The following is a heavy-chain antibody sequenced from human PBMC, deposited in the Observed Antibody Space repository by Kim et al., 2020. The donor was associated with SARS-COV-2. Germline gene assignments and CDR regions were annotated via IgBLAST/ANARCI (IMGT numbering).Heavy chain of an antibody. J-gene: IGHJ5*02. CDR1: GFTFSSYS. CDR3: AREQRGQWPHPFSNWFDP. V-gene: IGHV3-48*02. Sequence: GGSLRLSCAASGFTFSSYSMNWVRQAPGKGLEWVSYISSSSTIYYADSVKGRFTISRDNAKNSLYLQMNSLRDEDTAVYYCAREQRGQWPHPFSNWFDPWGQGTLVTVSS. D-gene: IGHD6-19*01. CDR2: ISSSSTI.